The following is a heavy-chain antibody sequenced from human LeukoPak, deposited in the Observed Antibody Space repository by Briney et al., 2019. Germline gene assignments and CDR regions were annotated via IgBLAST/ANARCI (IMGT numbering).Heavy chain of an antibody. D-gene: IGHD2-15*01. CDR1: GFTFSSYA. CDR2: ISGSGGST. J-gene: IGHJ4*02. V-gene: IGHV3-23*01. CDR3: AKSLGYCSGGSCLPLGYFDY. Sequence: GGSLRLSCAASGFTFSSYAMSWVRQAPGKGLEWVSAISGSGGSTYYADSEKGRFTISRDNSKNTLYLQMNSLRAEDTAVYYCAKSLGYCSGGSCLPLGYFDYWGQGTLVTVSS.